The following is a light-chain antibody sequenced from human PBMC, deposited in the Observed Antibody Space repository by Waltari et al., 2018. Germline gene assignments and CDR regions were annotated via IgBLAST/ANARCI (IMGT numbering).Light chain of an antibody. Sequence: VMTQSPVSLSVSPGDRVTLSCRAGQSVGGNVAWYQQKPGQAPRLLISAASTRATDVPGRFSGSGSGTEFSLTITSVQSEDSALYFCQQYNDWPPWTFGQGTKVEIK. CDR1: QSVGGN. V-gene: IGKV3-15*01. CDR2: AAS. J-gene: IGKJ1*01. CDR3: QQYNDWPPWT.